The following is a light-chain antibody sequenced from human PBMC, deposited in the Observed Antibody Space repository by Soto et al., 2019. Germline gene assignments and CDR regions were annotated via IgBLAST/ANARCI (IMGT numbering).Light chain of an antibody. CDR2: DDN. Sequence: QSVMTQPPSVSAAPGQKVTISCSGSSSNIGGNSVSWYQQLPGTAPKLLIYDDNKRPSGIPDRFSGSKSGTSATLGITGFQTGDESDYYCGSWDSRLSAYVFGTGTKLTVL. V-gene: IGLV1-51*01. CDR1: SSNIGGNS. CDR3: GSWDSRLSAYV. J-gene: IGLJ1*01.